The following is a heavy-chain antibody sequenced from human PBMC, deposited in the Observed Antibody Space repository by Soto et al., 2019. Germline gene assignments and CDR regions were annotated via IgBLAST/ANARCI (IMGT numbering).Heavy chain of an antibody. V-gene: IGHV3-23*01. Sequence: GGSLRLSCAASGFTFSSYAMRWVRQAPGKGLEWVSAISGSGGSTYYADSVKGRFTISRDNSKNTAYLQMSSLRPEDTAVYYCVKGEYYYDGSAYYPFDYWGQGRMVTVSS. CDR3: VKGEYYYDGSAYYPFDY. CDR2: ISGSGGST. CDR1: GFTFSSYA. D-gene: IGHD3-22*01. J-gene: IGHJ4*02.